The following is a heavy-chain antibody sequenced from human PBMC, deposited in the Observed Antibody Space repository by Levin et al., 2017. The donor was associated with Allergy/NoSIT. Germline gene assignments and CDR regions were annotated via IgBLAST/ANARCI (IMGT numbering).Heavy chain of an antibody. CDR2: ISSSSSYI. V-gene: IGHV3-21*01. CDR3: AREGYSSSWYASGYYFDY. J-gene: IGHJ4*02. D-gene: IGHD6-13*01. CDR1: GFTFSSYS. Sequence: EASVKVSCAASGFTFSSYSMNWVRQAPGKGLEWVSSISSSSSYIYYADSVKGRFTISRDNAKNSLYLQMNSLRAEDTAVYYCAREGYSSSWYASGYYFDYWGQGTLVTVSS.